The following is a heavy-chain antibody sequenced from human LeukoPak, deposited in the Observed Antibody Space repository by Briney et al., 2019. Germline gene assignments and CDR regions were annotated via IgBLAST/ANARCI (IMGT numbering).Heavy chain of an antibody. J-gene: IGHJ4*02. CDR2: INTYNGHT. Sequence: GASVKVSCKASVYTFSSYGFSWVRQAPGQGLDWMGWINTYNGHTNYTQTLQGRVTMTTDTSTSTAYKELRNLRPDDTAVYFCARDPRITGTTAYYFDYWGQGTLITVSS. CDR3: ARDPRITGTTAYYFDY. V-gene: IGHV1-18*01. CDR1: VYTFSSYG. D-gene: IGHD1-7*01.